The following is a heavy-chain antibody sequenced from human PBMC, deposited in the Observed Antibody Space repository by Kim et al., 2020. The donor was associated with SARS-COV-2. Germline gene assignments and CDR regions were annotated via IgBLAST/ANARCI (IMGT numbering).Heavy chain of an antibody. V-gene: IGHV3-11*04. D-gene: IGHD6-19*01. CDR1: GFTFNDYY. CDR3: ARDKSGTRTGTPVGACDI. CDR2: ISSSGRTV. Sequence: GGSLRLSCAASGFTFNDYYMTWIRQAPGKGLEWLSYISSSGRTVYYADSVKGRFTVSRDNAKKSLFLQMNNVRAEDTAVYFCARDKSGTRTGTPVGACDIWGQGTMVTVSS. J-gene: IGHJ3*02.